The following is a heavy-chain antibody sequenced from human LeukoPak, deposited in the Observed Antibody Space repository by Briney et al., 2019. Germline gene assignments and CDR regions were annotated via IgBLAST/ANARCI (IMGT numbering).Heavy chain of an antibody. D-gene: IGHD6-13*01. CDR2: TYYRSKWNN. CDR3: ARDLIAAATSPNYYYYGMDV. Sequence: SQTLSLTCAISGDSVSSNSAAWNWIRQSPSRGLEWLGRTYYRSKWNNDYAVSVKSRITVNPDTTKNQFSLQLNSVTPEDTAVYYCARDLIAAATSPNYYYYGMDVWGQGTTVTVSS. V-gene: IGHV6-1*01. J-gene: IGHJ6*02. CDR1: GDSVSSNSAA.